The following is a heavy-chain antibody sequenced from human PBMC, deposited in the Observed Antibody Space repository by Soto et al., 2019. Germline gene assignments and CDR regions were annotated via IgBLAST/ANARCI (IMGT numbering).Heavy chain of an antibody. Sequence: QVQLVQSGAEVKKPGASVRVSCKASGYNFTNYGISWVRQAPGQGLEWMAWISASNGNTNFAQKFLGRVTVTTDRSTTTDYMEMRRLKSGDTAVYYCAREPCSADDCYLDHWGQGTLVTVSS. J-gene: IGHJ4*02. CDR3: AREPCSADDCYLDH. CDR2: ISASNGNT. CDR1: GYNFTNYG. D-gene: IGHD2-21*02. V-gene: IGHV1-18*04.